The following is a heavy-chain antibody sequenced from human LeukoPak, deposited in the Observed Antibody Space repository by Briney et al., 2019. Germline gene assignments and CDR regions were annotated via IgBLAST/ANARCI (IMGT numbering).Heavy chain of an antibody. J-gene: IGHJ4*02. CDR3: ARTVRSYYYDSSGYYPSDY. V-gene: IGHV3-21*01. Sequence: GGPLRLSCAAFGFTFSSYSMNWVRQAPGKGLEWVSSISSSSSYIYYADSVKGRFTISRDNAKNSLYLQMNSLRAEDTAVYYCARTVRSYYYDSSGYYPSDYWGQGTLVTVSS. CDR1: GFTFSSYS. CDR2: ISSSSSYI. D-gene: IGHD3-22*01.